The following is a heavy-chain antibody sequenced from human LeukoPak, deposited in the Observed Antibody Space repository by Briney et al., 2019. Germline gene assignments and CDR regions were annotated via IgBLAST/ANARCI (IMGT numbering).Heavy chain of an antibody. J-gene: IGHJ4*02. CDR3: ARSYSIRPYYFDY. V-gene: IGHV4-59*08. Sequence: SETLSLTCTVSGGSISSYYWSWIRQPPGKGLEWIGYIYYSGSTNYNPSLKSRVTISVDTSKNQFSLKLSSVTAADTAVYYCARSYSIRPYYFDYWGQGTLVTVSS. CDR1: GGSISSYY. D-gene: IGHD3-3*02. CDR2: IYYSGST.